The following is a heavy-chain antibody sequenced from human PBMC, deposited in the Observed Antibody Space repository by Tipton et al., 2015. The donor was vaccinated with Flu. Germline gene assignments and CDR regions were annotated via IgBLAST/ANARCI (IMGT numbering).Heavy chain of an antibody. V-gene: IGHV3-23*01. Sequence: SLRLSCAVSGFIFSDHYIDWVRQAPGKGLEWVSAITASGFSTDYADSVKGRFTISRDNSKDTVSLQMISLSAEDTAVYYCAKGGTTLIRGVRNWFDPWGPGTVVTVST. CDR2: ITASGFST. J-gene: IGHJ5*02. CDR3: AKGGTTLIRGVRNWFDP. D-gene: IGHD3-10*01. CDR1: GFIFSDHY.